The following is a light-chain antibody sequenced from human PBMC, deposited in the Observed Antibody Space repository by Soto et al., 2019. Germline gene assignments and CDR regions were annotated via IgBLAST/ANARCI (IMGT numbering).Light chain of an antibody. Sequence: QSVLTQLPSASGTPGQRVTISCSGSSSNIGGYDVHWYQHLPGTAPKVLIYRNDQRPSGVPDRFSGSKSGTSASLAISGLRSEDEADYYCAAWDASLSGHVFGTGTKVTV. CDR2: RND. CDR1: SSNIGGYD. V-gene: IGLV1-47*01. CDR3: AAWDASLSGHV. J-gene: IGLJ1*01.